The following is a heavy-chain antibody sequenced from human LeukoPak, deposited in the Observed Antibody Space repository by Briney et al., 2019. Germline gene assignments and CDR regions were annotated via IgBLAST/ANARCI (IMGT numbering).Heavy chain of an antibody. CDR3: ATASVTAYDY. J-gene: IGHJ4*02. V-gene: IGHV3-23*01. Sequence: GGSLRLSCAASGFTLSRNSMSWVRQAPGKGLEGVSASSGSDGSTYYADSVKGRFTISRDNSKNPLYLQMNSLRAEDTAVYYCATASVTAYDYWGQGTLVTVSS. D-gene: IGHD2-21*02. CDR2: SSGSDGST. CDR1: GFTLSRNS.